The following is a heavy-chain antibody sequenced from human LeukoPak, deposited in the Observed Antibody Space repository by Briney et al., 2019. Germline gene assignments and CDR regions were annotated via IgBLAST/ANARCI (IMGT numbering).Heavy chain of an antibody. J-gene: IGHJ3*02. CDR3: ARQPAATAAFDI. CDR1: GGSINNYY. CDR2: IYYSGGDM. Sequence: SETLSLTCTVSGGSINNYYWSWIRQAPGKGLEWIGYIYYSGGDMNYNPSLKSRLTISVDTSKNQISLMLTSMTAADTAVYYCARQPAATAAFDIWAQGTMVIVSS. D-gene: IGHD5-18*01. V-gene: IGHV4-59*08.